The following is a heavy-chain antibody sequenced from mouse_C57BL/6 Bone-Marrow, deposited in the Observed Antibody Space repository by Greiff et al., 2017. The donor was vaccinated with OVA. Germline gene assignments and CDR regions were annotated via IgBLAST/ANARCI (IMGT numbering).Heavy chain of an antibody. V-gene: IGHV1-82*01. J-gene: IGHJ3*01. CDR2: IYPGDGDT. Sequence: QVQLKQSGPELVKPGASVKISCKASGYAFSSSWMNWVKQRPGKGLEWIGRIYPGDGDTNYNGKFKGRATLTADKSSSKAYMQLSSLTSEDSAVYFCATYPGIAYWGQGTLVTVSA. CDR3: ATYPGIAY. CDR1: GYAFSSSW.